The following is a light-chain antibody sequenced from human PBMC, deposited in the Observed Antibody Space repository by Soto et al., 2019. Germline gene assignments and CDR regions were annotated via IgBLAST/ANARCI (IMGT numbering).Light chain of an antibody. V-gene: IGLV2-8*01. CDR1: SSDVGFYNY. CDR3: CSYAGTNNFV. J-gene: IGLJ1*01. Sequence: QSALTQPPSASGSPGQSVTISCAGTSSDVGFYNYVSWYQQHPGKAPKLIISEVSQRPSGVPDRFSGSKSGNTASLTVSGLQAEDEADYYCCSYAGTNNFVFGPGTKVTVL. CDR2: EVS.